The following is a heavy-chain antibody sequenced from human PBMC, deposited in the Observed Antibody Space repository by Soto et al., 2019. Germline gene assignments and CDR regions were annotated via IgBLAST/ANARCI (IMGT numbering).Heavy chain of an antibody. CDR3: ARGLSGASAYFDY. D-gene: IGHD3-10*01. CDR2: IIPIFGTA. CDR1: GGTFSSYA. J-gene: IGHJ4*01. V-gene: IGHV1-69*13. Sequence: SVKVSCKASGGTFSSYAISWVRQAPGQGLEWMGGIIPIFGTANYAQKFQGRVTITADESTSTAYMELSSLRSEDTAVYYCARGLSGASAYFDYWGHGTLVTCSS.